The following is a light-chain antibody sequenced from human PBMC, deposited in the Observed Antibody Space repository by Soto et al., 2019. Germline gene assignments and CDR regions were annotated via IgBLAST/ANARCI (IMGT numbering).Light chain of an antibody. Sequence: EIVLTQSPATLSLSPGERATLSCRASQSVSSYLDWYQQKPDQAPRLLIYDASNRATGIPARFSGSGSGTDFTLTISSLEPEAFAVYYCQQRSNWTFGGGTKVDIK. CDR3: QQRSNWT. J-gene: IGKJ4*01. V-gene: IGKV3-11*01. CDR1: QSVSSY. CDR2: DAS.